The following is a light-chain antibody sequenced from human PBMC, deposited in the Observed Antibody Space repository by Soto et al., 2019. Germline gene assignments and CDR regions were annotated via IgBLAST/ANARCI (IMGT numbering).Light chain of an antibody. CDR3: QQYNNWPRT. J-gene: IGKJ1*01. CDR1: QSVSSN. Sequence: EIVLTQSPGTLSLSPGERATLSCRASQSVSSNLAWYQQKPGQAPRLLMYGASTRATGIPARFSGSGAGTEFTLTIFSLKSEDFAVYYCQQYNNWPRTFGQGTKVDIK. CDR2: GAS. V-gene: IGKV3-15*01.